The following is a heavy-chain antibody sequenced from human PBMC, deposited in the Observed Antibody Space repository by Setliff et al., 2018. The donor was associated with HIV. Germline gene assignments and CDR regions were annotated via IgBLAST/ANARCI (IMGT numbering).Heavy chain of an antibody. CDR1: GGSISSYSYF. CDR2: IYRSGSTY. J-gene: IGHJ4*02. D-gene: IGHD6-19*01. Sequence: SETLFLTCTVSGGSISSYSYFWGWVRQPPGKGLEWIGNIYRSGSTYYYNPSLKSRVTMSVDTSKNQFSLKLKSVTAADTAVYYCTRRFEKWLAFDYWGQGTLVTVSS. CDR3: TRRFEKWLAFDY. V-gene: IGHV4-39*01.